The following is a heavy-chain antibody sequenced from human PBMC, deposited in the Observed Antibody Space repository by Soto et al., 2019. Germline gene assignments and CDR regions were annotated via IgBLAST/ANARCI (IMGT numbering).Heavy chain of an antibody. CDR3: AKTRRGYDMFFYGLDV. V-gene: IGHV3-30*18. D-gene: IGHD5-12*01. J-gene: IGHJ6*02. CDR2: ISNDGSKK. Sequence: QVHLVESGGGVVQPGRSLRLACAVSGFRFSHYGMHWVRQAPGKGLEWVAVISNDGSKKYYGDSVQGRFTISRDDSKSTVYVQMDSLKPEDTAVYYCAKTRRGYDMFFYGLDVWGQGTTVTVSS. CDR1: GFRFSHYG.